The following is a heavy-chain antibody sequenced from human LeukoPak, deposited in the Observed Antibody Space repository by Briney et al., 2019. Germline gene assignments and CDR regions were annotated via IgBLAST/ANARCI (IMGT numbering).Heavy chain of an antibody. CDR3: AKDVGIAAAPAHF. CDR2: ISGSGGST. D-gene: IGHD6-13*01. Sequence: GGSLRLSCAASGFTFSNYALHWVRQAPGKGLEWVSAISGSGGSTYYADSVKGRFTISRDNSKNTLYLQMNSLRAEDTAVYYCAKDVGIAAAPAHFWGQGTLVTVSS. V-gene: IGHV3-23*01. CDR1: GFTFSNYA. J-gene: IGHJ4*02.